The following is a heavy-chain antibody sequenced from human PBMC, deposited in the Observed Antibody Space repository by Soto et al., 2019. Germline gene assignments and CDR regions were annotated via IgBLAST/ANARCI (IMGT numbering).Heavy chain of an antibody. CDR1: GFTFSSYS. V-gene: IGHV3-21*01. CDR2: IGSSSSYK. D-gene: IGHD4-4*01. CDR3: AREDYSNFDY. Sequence: VGSLRLSCAASGFTFSSYSMNWVRQAPGKGLEWVSSIGSSSSYKYSADSVKGRFTISRDNAKNSLYLQMNSLRAEDTAVYYCAREDYSNFDYWGQGTLVTVSS. J-gene: IGHJ4*02.